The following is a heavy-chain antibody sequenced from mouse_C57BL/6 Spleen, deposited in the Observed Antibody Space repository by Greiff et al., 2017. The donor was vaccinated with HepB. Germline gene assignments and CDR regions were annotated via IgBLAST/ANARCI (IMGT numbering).Heavy chain of an antibody. Sequence: QVQLKESGAELVMPGASVKLSCKASGYTFTSYWMHWVKQRPGQGLEWIGEIDPSDSYTNYNQKFKGKSTLTVEKSTSTADMQLSSLTSEDSAVYYGARGDHYYGSYWGQGTTLTVSS. CDR2: IDPSDSYT. CDR1: GYTFTSYW. CDR3: ARGDHYYGSY. V-gene: IGHV1-69*01. J-gene: IGHJ2*01. D-gene: IGHD1-1*01.